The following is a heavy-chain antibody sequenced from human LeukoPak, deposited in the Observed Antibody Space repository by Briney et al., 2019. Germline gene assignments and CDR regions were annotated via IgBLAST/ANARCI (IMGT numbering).Heavy chain of an antibody. V-gene: IGHV4-34*01. J-gene: IGHJ5*02. D-gene: IGHD3-10*01. CDR1: GGSFSGYY. CDR2: INHSGST. Sequence: PPETLSLTCAVYGGSFSGYYWSWIRQPPGEGVEWIGEINHSGSTNYNPSLKSRVTISVDTSKNQFSLKLSSVTAADTAVYYCARGVMGNGSGHWFDPWGQGTLVTVSS. CDR3: ARGVMGNGSGHWFDP.